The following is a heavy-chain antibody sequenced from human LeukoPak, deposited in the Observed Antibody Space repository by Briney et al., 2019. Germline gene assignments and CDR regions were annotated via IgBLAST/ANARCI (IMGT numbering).Heavy chain of an antibody. V-gene: IGHV1-69*01. CDR2: IIPIFGTA. CDR3: ARDIAAAGTWGGGFDP. Sequence: ASVKVSCKASGGTFSSYAISWVRQAPGQGLEWMGVIIPIFGTANYAQKFQGRVTITADESTSTAYMELSSLRSEDTAVYYCARDIAAAGTWGGGFDPWGQGTLVTVSS. D-gene: IGHD6-13*01. J-gene: IGHJ5*02. CDR1: GGTFSSYA.